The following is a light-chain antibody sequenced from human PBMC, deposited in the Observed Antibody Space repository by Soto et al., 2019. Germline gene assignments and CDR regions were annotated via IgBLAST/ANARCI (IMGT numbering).Light chain of an antibody. CDR3: QSYDSSLSGPV. CDR2: GNN. J-gene: IGLJ2*01. V-gene: IGLV1-40*01. CDR1: SSNIGAGYD. Sequence: VVTQPPPVSGAPGQRVTISCTGSSSNIGAGYDVHWYQQLPGTAPKLLIYGNNNRPSGVPDRFSGSKSGTSASLAITGLQAEDEADYYCQSYDSSLSGPVFGGGTKLTVL.